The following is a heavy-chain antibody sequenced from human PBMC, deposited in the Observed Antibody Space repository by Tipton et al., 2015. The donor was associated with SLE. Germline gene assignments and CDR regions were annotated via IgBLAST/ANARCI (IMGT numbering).Heavy chain of an antibody. Sequence: SLRLSCAASGFTFSSYAMHWVRQAPGKGLEWVAVISYDGSNKYNADSVKGRFTISRDNCKNTLYLQMNSLRAKDSGMYYCAKDRVEGYDTSSYPVCGCHFDLWGHGTLVTVSS. CDR3: AKDRVEGYDTSSYPVCGCHFDL. CDR1: GFTFSSYA. J-gene: IGHJ2*01. CDR2: ISYDGSNK. D-gene: IGHD3-22*01. V-gene: IGHV3-30-3*01.